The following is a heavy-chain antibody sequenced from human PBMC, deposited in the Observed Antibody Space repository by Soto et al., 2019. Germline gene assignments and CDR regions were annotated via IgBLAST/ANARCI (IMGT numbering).Heavy chain of an antibody. V-gene: IGHV3-23*01. CDR3: AKDSDFWSGYSANWFDP. J-gene: IGHJ5*02. Sequence: EVQLLESGGGLVQPGGSLRLSCAASGFTFSSYAMSWVRQAPGKGLEWVSAISGSGGSTYYADSVKGRFTISRDNSKNTLYLQMNSLRAEDTAVYYCAKDSDFWSGYSANWFDPWGQGTLVTVSS. CDR1: GFTFSSYA. CDR2: ISGSGGST. D-gene: IGHD3-3*01.